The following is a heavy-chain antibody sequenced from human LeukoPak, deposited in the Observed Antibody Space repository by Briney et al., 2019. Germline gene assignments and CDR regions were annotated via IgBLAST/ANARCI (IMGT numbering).Heavy chain of an antibody. CDR2: ISGRGGST. CDR1: GFTFSSYA. V-gene: IGHV3-23*01. D-gene: IGHD2-2*01. Sequence: PGVSLRLSCAASGFTFSSYAMSWVRQAPGKGLDWVSAISGRGGSTYYADSVKGRFTISRDNSKNTLYLQMNSLRAEDTAVYYCAKDLVVVVSAAMDAFDIWGQGTMVTVSS. CDR3: AKDLVVVVSAAMDAFDI. J-gene: IGHJ3*02.